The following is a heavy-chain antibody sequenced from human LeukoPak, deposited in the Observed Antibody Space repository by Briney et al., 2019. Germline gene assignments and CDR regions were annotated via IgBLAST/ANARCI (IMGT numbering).Heavy chain of an antibody. V-gene: IGHV1-69*01. J-gene: IGHJ4*02. CDR1: GGTFSSYA. CDR2: IIPIFGTA. Sequence: ASVKVSCKASGGTFSSYAISWVRQAPGQGLEWMGGIIPIFGTANYAQKFQGRVTITADESTSTAYMELSSLRSEDTAVYYCARDADPLTYYYDSSGYYFDYWGQGTLVTVSS. D-gene: IGHD3-22*01. CDR3: ARDADPLTYYYDSSGYYFDY.